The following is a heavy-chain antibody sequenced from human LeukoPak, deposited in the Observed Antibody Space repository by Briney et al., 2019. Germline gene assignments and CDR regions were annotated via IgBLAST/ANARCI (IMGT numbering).Heavy chain of an antibody. J-gene: IGHJ4*02. V-gene: IGHV4-59*08. CDR3: ARSLSSGWYGFDY. CDR1: GGSISTYF. D-gene: IGHD6-19*01. Sequence: SETLSLTCTVSGGSISTYFWSWIRQPPGKGLEWIGYIYYSGSTNYNPSLKSRVTISVDTSKNQFSLKLSSLTAADTAVYYCARSLSSGWYGFDYWGQGTLVTVSS. CDR2: IYYSGST.